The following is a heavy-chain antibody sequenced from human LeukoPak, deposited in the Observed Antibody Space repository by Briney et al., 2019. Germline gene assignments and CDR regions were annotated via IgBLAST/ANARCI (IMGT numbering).Heavy chain of an antibody. J-gene: IGHJ4*02. Sequence: SETLSLTCIVSGDSVSRTSYYYWSWIRQPPGKGLEWLGNIYSSGSANYNPSLKSRVTMSVDTSNNQFSLKLSSVTAADSAVYYCARFKSSGWYYFDYWGQGTLVTVSS. D-gene: IGHD6-19*01. CDR2: IYSSGSA. V-gene: IGHV4-61*01. CDR1: GDSVSRTSYYY. CDR3: ARFKSSGWYYFDY.